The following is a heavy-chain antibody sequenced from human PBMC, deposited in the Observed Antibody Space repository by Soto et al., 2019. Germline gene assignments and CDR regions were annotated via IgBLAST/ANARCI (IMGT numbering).Heavy chain of an antibody. V-gene: IGHV1-8*01. CDR2: MEPSSGRT. CDR3: ARGVTAGVDF. D-gene: IGHD1-26*01. CDR1: GYSFTGLD. J-gene: IGHJ4*02. Sequence: QVQLVQSGAEARVPGASVKVSCKASGYSFTGLDINWVRQTTGQGLEWMGWMEPSSGRTGYAQKFQGRVTMTRDTSINTAYMELSSLTSDDTAFYYCARGVTAGVDFWGQGTLVTVFS.